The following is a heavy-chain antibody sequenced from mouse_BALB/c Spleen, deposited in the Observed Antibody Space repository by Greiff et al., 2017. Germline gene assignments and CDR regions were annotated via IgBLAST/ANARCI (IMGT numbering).Heavy chain of an antibody. CDR2: ISSGGSYT. D-gene: IGHD2-1*01. CDR1: GFTFSSYA. Sequence: EVQLQESGGGLVKPGGSLKLSCAASGFTFSSYAMSWVRQTPEKRLEWVATISSGGSYTYYPDSVKGRFTISRDNAKNTLYLQMSSLRSEDTAMYYCAREGNGNYAYAMDYWGQGTSVTVSS. CDR3: AREGNGNYAYAMDY. J-gene: IGHJ4*01. V-gene: IGHV5-9-3*01.